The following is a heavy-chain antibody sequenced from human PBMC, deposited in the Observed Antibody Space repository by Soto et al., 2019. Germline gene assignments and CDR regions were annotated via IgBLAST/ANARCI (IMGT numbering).Heavy chain of an antibody. J-gene: IGHJ3*02. Sequence: SETLSLTCNASGGSITSSGSAWGWIRQSPGKGLEWIGTIDYSGNIYYIPSLKSRITISVDTSKNQISLKLSSVTAADTAVNYCARHAPPTVVPAAKPVNAFDIWGQGTMVTVSS. V-gene: IGHV4-39*01. CDR2: IDYSGNI. CDR1: GGSITSSGSA. D-gene: IGHD2-2*02. CDR3: ARHAPPTVVPAAKPVNAFDI.